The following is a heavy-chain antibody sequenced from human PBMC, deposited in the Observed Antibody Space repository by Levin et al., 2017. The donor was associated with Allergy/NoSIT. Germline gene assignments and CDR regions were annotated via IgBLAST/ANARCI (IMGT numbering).Heavy chain of an antibody. V-gene: IGHV3-48*01. CDR3: ARDEESFGDAFDI. CDR2: ISARRTTM. CDR1: GFSFSTYG. D-gene: IGHD3-16*01. J-gene: IGHJ3*02. Sequence: GESLKISCAASGFSFSTYGMIWVRQAPGKGLEWVSYISARRTTMYYSDSVKGRFTISRDDAKNTLYLQMSSLRAEDTAVYYCARDEESFGDAFDIWGQGTRVTVSS.